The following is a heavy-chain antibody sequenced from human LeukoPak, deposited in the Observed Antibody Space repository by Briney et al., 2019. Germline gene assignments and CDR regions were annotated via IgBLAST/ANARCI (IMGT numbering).Heavy chain of an antibody. CDR2: IDPNSGAA. D-gene: IGHD6-19*01. CDR3: VRGEQWLVRY. CDR1: GYTFSGYY. V-gene: IGHV1-2*02. Sequence: ASVKVSCKTLGYTFSGYYIHWVRQAPGQGLEWMGWIDPNSGAANYEKRFQGRVTMTRDISINTVYLEVRSDDTAVYYCVRGEQWLVRYWGQGTLVIVSS. J-gene: IGHJ4*02.